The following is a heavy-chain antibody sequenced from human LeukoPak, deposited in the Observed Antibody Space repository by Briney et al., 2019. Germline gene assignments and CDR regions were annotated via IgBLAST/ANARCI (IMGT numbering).Heavy chain of an antibody. CDR3: ARVRLAELAYNWFDP. Sequence: ASVKVSCKASGYTFTSYGISWVRQAPGQGLEWMGWISAYNGNTNYAQKLQGRVTMTTDTSTSTAYMELRSLRSDDTAVYYCARVRLAELAYNWFDPWGQGTLVTVSS. CDR1: GYTFTSYG. D-gene: IGHD3-16*01. V-gene: IGHV1-18*01. CDR2: ISAYNGNT. J-gene: IGHJ5*02.